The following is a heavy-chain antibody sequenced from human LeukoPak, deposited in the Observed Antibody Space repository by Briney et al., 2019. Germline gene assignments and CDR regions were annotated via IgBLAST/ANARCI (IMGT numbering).Heavy chain of an antibody. CDR2: INPSGGAT. CDR3: AREEIYYDGSGYYYAPYFDY. V-gene: IGHV1-46*01. D-gene: IGHD3-22*01. Sequence: ASVKVSCKTSGYTFTNNYIHWARQAPGQGLEWMGTINPSGGATSYAQKFQDRVTMTRDTSTNTVYMELSSLRSDDTAVYYCAREEIYYDGSGYYYAPYFDYWGQGTLVTVSS. J-gene: IGHJ4*02. CDR1: GYTFTNNY.